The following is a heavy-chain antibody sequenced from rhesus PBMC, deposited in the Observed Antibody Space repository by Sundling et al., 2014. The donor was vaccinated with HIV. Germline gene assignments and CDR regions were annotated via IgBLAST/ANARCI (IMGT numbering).Heavy chain of an antibody. CDR3: ASPWNSWSGFDY. D-gene: IGHD6-13*01. CDR1: GASISGGF. CDR2: ISGSGGST. Sequence: QVQLQESGPRLVKPSETLSLTCAVSGASISGGFWSWVRQPPGKGLEWIGRISGSGGSTDYNPSLKSRVTISTDTSKNQFSLKLSSVTAADTAVYYCASPWNSWSGFDYWGQGVLVAVSS. J-gene: IGHJ4*01. V-gene: IGHV4-173*01.